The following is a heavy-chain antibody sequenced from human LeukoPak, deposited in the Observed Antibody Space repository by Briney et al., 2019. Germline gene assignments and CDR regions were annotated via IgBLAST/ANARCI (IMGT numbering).Heavy chain of an antibody. CDR1: GRSFSGYY. CDR3: ARRRVRKPDNWFDP. CDR2: INHSGST. V-gene: IGHV4-34*01. J-gene: IGHJ5*02. D-gene: IGHD1-14*01. Sequence: SETLSLTCAVYGRSFSGYYWSWIRQPPGKGLEWIGEINHSGSTNYNPSLKSRVTISVDTSKNQFSLKLSSVTAADTAVYYCARRRVRKPDNWFDPWGQGTLVTVSS.